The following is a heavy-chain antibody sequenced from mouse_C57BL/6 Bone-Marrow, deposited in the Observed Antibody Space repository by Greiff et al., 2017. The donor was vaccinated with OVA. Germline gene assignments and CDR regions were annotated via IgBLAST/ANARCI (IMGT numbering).Heavy chain of an antibody. CDR2: IRSKSSNYAT. Sequence: EVQLVESGGGLVQPKGSLKLSCAASGFTFNTYALPWVRQAPGKGLEWVARIRSKSSNYATYYADSVKDRLTISRAASQSMLYLQMNNLKTEDTAMYYCVRGLDYGTWFAYWGQGTLVTVSA. D-gene: IGHD1-1*01. V-gene: IGHV10-3*01. CDR3: VRGLDYGTWFAY. J-gene: IGHJ3*01. CDR1: GFTFNTYA.